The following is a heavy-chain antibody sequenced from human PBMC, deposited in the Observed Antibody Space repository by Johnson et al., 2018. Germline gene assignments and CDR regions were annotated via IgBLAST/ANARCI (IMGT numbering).Heavy chain of an antibody. CDR3: TRHKAPYDRSGADDHYYYRDV. CDR1: GFTFSGSA. V-gene: IGHV3-73*01. CDR2: IRTKANRYAP. J-gene: IGHJ6*03. D-gene: IGHD3-22*01. Sequence: VQLVESGGGLVQPGGSLKLSCAASGFTFSGSAMHWVRQASGKGLEWVGRIRTKANRYAPAYAASVKGRFTISRDDTKNTAYLQINSLKTEDTAVYYCTRHKAPYDRSGADDHYYYRDVGGKGTTVTVSS.